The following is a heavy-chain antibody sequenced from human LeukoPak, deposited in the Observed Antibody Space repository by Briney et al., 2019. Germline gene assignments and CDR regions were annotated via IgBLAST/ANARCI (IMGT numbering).Heavy chain of an antibody. V-gene: IGHV3-23*01. CDR1: GGSISTISYY. D-gene: IGHD6-19*01. CDR2: ISGSGGST. J-gene: IGHJ4*02. CDR3: AKDLAQQWLIVFDY. Sequence: ETLSLTCTVSGGSISTISYYWGWIRQAPGKGLEWVSAISGSGGSTYYADSVKGRFTISRDNSKNTLYLQMNSLRAEDTAVYYCAKDLAQQWLIVFDYWGQGTLVTVSS.